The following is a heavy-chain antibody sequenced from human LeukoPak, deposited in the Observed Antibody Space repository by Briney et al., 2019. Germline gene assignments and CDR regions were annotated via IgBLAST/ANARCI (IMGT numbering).Heavy chain of an antibody. D-gene: IGHD6-13*01. Sequence: GGSLRLSCAASGFTFSSYAMSWVRRAPGKGLEWVSAISGSDDSTCYADSVKGRFTISRDNSKNTLYLQMDSLRAEDTALYYCAKVHSSSWGIFDYWGQGTLVTVSS. V-gene: IGHV3-23*01. CDR3: AKVHSSSWGIFDY. CDR2: ISGSDDST. J-gene: IGHJ4*02. CDR1: GFTFSSYA.